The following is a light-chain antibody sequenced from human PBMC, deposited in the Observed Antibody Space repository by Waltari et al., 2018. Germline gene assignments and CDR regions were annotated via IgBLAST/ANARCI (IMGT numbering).Light chain of an antibody. J-gene: IGLJ1*01. V-gene: IGLV3-1*01. Sequence: SYELTQPPSVSVSPGQTASISCSGDNLGDKYTSWYQQKAGQSPVLVIYHDSRRPSGFPDRLSGSNSGNTATLTISGTQALDEADYYCLAWDSSTAVFGTGTKVTVL. CDR1: NLGDKY. CDR2: HDS. CDR3: LAWDSSTAV.